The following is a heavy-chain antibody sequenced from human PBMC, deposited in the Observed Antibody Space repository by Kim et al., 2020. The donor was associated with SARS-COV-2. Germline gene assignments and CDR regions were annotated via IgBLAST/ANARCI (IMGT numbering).Heavy chain of an antibody. V-gene: IGHV3-15*01. Sequence: GGSLRLSCAASGFTFTIAWMGWVRQAPGKRLEWVGRIKSKTAGGTTDYAAPVKGRFTISRDDSKNTLSLQMNSLKIEDTAIYYCTTGASLDYWGQGTLVTVSS. D-gene: IGHD1-26*01. CDR2: IKSKTAGGTT. CDR3: TTGASLDY. CDR1: GFTFTIAW. J-gene: IGHJ4*02.